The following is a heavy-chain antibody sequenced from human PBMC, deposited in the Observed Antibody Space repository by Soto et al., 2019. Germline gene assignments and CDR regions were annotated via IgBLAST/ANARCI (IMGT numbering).Heavy chain of an antibody. CDR3: AKVVLDSSGSTFDY. V-gene: IGHV3-23*01. CDR2: ISGSGGGT. J-gene: IGHJ4*02. CDR1: GFTFSSYA. D-gene: IGHD6-19*01. Sequence: PGGSLRLSCAAAGFTFSSYAMSWVRQAPGKGLEWVSAISGSGGGTYYADSVKGRFTISRDNSKNTLYLQMNSLRAEDTAVYYCAKVVLDSSGSTFDYWGQGTLVTAPQ.